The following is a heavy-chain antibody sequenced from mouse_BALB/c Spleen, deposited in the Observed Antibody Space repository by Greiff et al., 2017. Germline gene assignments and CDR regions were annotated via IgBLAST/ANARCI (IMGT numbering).Heavy chain of an antibody. Sequence: VQLQQSDAELVKPGASVKISCKASGYTFTDHAIHWVKQKPEQGLEWIGYISPGNGDIKYNEKFKGKATLTADKSSSTAYMQLNSLTSEDSAVYFCKAFITTVVRAYWGQGTLVTVSA. CDR1: GYTFTDHA. CDR3: KAFITTVVRAY. D-gene: IGHD1-1*01. V-gene: IGHV1S53*02. CDR2: ISPGNGDI. J-gene: IGHJ3*01.